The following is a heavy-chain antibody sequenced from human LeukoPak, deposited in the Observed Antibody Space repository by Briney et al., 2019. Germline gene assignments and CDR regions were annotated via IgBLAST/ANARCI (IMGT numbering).Heavy chain of an antibody. Sequence: PSETLSLTCTVSGGSISSYYWSWIRQPAGKGLEWIGRIYASGSTYYNPSLKSRVTMSVDTSKNQFSLRLTTVTAADTAVYYCARDSNLEYSSSRGLGRWDQGTLVTVSS. CDR3: ARDSNLEYSSSRGLGR. CDR2: IYASGST. D-gene: IGHD6-6*01. J-gene: IGHJ4*02. CDR1: GGSISSYY. V-gene: IGHV4-4*07.